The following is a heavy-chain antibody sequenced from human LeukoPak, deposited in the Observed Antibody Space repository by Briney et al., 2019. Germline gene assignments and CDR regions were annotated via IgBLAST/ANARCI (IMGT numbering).Heavy chain of an antibody. D-gene: IGHD1-26*01. CDR2: IYYSGST. J-gene: IGHJ5*02. Sequence: SETLSLTCTVSGGSISSYYWSWIRQPPGKGLEWIGYIYYSGSTNYNPSLKSRVTISVDTSKNQFSLKLSSVTAADTAVYYCAREESATHSGSYRNWFDPWGQGTLVTVSS. CDR3: AREESATHSGSYRNWFDP. V-gene: IGHV4-59*01. CDR1: GGSISSYY.